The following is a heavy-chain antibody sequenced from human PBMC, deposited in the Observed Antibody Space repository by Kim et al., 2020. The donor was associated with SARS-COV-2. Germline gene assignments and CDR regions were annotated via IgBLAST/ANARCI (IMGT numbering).Heavy chain of an antibody. D-gene: IGHD1-26*01. J-gene: IGHJ5*02. CDR1: GGSISSSSYY. V-gene: IGHV4-39*01. CDR2: IYYSGST. Sequence: SETLSLTCTVSGGSISSSSYYWGWIRQPPGKGLEWIGSIYYSGSTYYNPSLKSRVTISVDTSKNQFSLKLSSVTAADTAVYYCARLGASRGVWFDPWGQGTLVTVSS. CDR3: ARLGASRGVWFDP.